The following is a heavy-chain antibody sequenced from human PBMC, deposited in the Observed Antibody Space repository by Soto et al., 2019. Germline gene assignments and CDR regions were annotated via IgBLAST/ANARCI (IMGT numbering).Heavy chain of an antibody. Sequence: GGSLRLSCAASGFMFSDYSMNWVRQAPGKGLEWVSSISSRSTYIYYADSVKGRFTISRDNAKNSLYLQMNSLRAEDTAVYYCAKDVVVMYDAFDIWGQGTMVTVSS. CDR1: GFMFSDYS. CDR2: ISSRSTYI. CDR3: AKDVVVMYDAFDI. D-gene: IGHD3-22*01. V-gene: IGHV3-21*04. J-gene: IGHJ3*02.